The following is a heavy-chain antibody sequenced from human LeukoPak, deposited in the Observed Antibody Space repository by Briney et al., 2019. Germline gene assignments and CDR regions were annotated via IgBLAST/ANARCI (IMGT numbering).Heavy chain of an antibody. D-gene: IGHD2-2*01. CDR2: IKSKFDGETT. V-gene: IGHV3-15*01. J-gene: IGHJ4*02. CDR1: GFTFSNAW. Sequence: GGSLRLSCAASGFTFSNAWMSWVRQAPGKGLEWVGRIKSKFDGETTQYAAPVEGRFTISRDDSKNTLYLQMNSLKTEDTAVYYCTTDPPRYCSSTSCYYGYWGQGTLVTVSS. CDR3: TTDPPRYCSSTSCYYGY.